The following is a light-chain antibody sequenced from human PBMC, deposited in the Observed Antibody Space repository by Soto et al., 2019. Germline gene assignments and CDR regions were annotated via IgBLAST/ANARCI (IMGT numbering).Light chain of an antibody. Sequence: QSVLTQPASVSGSPGQSITISCTGTSSDVGGYNYVSWYQQHPGKAPILMIYDVSNRTSGVSNRFSGSKSGNTASLTISGLQAEDEADYYCSSYTSSSTLVVFGGGTKLTVL. V-gene: IGLV2-14*01. CDR3: SSYTSSSTLVV. J-gene: IGLJ2*01. CDR1: SSDVGGYNY. CDR2: DVS.